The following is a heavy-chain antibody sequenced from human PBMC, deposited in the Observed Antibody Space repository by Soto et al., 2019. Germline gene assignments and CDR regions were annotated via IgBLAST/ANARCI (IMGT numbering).Heavy chain of an antibody. CDR1: GFTFSSYA. CDR3: ATWYSGYDWYSDY. CDR2: ISGSGGST. V-gene: IGHV3-23*01. D-gene: IGHD5-12*01. Sequence: EVQLLESGGGLVQPGGSLRLSCAASGFTFSSYAMSWVRQAPRKGLEWVSAISGSGGSTYYADSVKGRFTISRDNSKNTLYLQMNSLRAEDTAVYYCATWYSGYDWYSDYWGQGTLVTVSS. J-gene: IGHJ4*02.